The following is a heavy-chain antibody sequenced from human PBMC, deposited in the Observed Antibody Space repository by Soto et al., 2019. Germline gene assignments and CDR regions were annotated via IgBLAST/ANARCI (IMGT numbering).Heavy chain of an antibody. Sequence: QVQLQESGPGLVKPSETLSLTCTVSGGSISSYYWSWIRQPPGKGLEWIGYIYYSGSTNYNPSLKSRVTISVDTSKNQFSLKLSSVTAADTAVYYCAREAAAGQGGGYYFDYWGQGTLVTVSS. CDR1: GGSISSYY. CDR3: AREAAAGQGGGYYFDY. V-gene: IGHV4-59*01. J-gene: IGHJ4*02. CDR2: IYYSGST. D-gene: IGHD6-13*01.